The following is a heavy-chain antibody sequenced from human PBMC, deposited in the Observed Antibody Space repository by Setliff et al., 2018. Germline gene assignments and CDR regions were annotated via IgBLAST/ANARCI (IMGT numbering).Heavy chain of an antibody. CDR2: IYYSGNT. CDR3: AGGGRYCGGDCYQDDAFDI. V-gene: IGHV4-39*07. J-gene: IGHJ3*02. CDR1: GDSITTSNSY. D-gene: IGHD2-21*02. Sequence: PSETLSLTCTVSGDSITTSNSYWGWIRQPPGKGLEWIAHIYYSGNTFYNPSLKSRLTISVDTSKKQFSLHLNSVTAADTAMYYCAGGGRYCGGDCYQDDAFDIWGQGTMVTVSS.